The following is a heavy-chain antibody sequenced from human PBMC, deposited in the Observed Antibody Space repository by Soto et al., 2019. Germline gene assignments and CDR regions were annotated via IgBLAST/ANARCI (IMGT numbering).Heavy chain of an antibody. V-gene: IGHV5-51*01. Sequence: PGESLKISCKGSGYKFIDYWIGWVRPVPGKGLAWMGSIYPGDFDIKYGPSIQGQVTLSADKSITTVSLQRSNLKDSDTGTYYCAMAVGGEYSNRRSWCSGCWGQGTRVTVSS. CDR2: IYPGDFDI. CDR3: AMAVGGEYSNRRSWCSGC. J-gene: IGHJ4*02. CDR1: GYKFIDYW. D-gene: IGHD3-16*01.